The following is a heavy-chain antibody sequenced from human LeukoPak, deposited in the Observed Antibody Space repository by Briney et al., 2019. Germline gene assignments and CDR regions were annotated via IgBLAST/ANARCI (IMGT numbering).Heavy chain of an antibody. V-gene: IGHV1-18*01. CDR3: ARDPATLDFWSGQGNMDV. J-gene: IGHJ6*03. CDR2: ISAYNGNT. D-gene: IGHD3-3*01. CDR1: GYTFTSYG. Sequence: ASVKVSCKASGYTFTSYGISWVRQAPGQGLEWMGWISAYNGNTNYAQKLQGRVTMTTDTSTSTAYMELRSLRSDDTAAYYCARDPATLDFWSGQGNMDVWGKGTTVTVSS.